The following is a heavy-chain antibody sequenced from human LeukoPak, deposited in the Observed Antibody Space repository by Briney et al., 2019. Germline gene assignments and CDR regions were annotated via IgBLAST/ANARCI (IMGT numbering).Heavy chain of an antibody. V-gene: IGHV3-20*04. CDR2: INWNGGST. J-gene: IGHJ4*02. Sequence: TGGSLRLSCAASGFTFSSYAMSWVRQAPGKGLEWVSGINWNGGSTGYADSVKGRFTISRDNAKNSLYLQMNSLRAEDTALYYCARGNYGDYATSDYWGQGTLVTVSS. CDR3: ARGNYGDYATSDY. CDR1: GFTFSSYA. D-gene: IGHD4-17*01.